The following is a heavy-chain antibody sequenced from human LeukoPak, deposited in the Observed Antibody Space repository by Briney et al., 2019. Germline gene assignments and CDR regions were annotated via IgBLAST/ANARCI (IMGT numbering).Heavy chain of an antibody. CDR1: GYTFTGYY. D-gene: IGHD3-16*01. CDR2: ISPNSGDT. CDR3: APERGTGWFDP. J-gene: IGHJ5*02. Sequence: ASVKVSCKASGYTFTGYYLHWVRQAPGQGLEWMGWISPNSGDTNYAQKFQGRVTMTRDTSISTAYMELRRLRSDDTAVYYCAPERGTGWFDPWGQGTLVTVSS. V-gene: IGHV1-2*02.